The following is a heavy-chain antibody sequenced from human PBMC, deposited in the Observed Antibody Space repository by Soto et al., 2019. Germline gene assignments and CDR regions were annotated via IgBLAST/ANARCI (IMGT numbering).Heavy chain of an antibody. J-gene: IGHJ5*02. CDR1: GGSISNSSYQ. D-gene: IGHD3-9*01. V-gene: IGHV4-39*07. CDR3: ARVVVYYDILTGTPVSFDP. CDR2: VSYSGST. Sequence: SETLSLTCTVSGGSISNSSYQWGWIRQPPGKGLQWIGSVSYSGSTYYNPSLKSRLTISVDTSKNQFSLKLSSVTAADTAVYYCARVVVYYDILTGTPVSFDPWGQGTLVTVSS.